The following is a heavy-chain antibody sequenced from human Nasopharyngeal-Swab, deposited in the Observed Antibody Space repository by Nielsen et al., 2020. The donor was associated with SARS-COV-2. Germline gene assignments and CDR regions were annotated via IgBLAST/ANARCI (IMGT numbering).Heavy chain of an antibody. CDR2: ISWDSVTI. V-gene: IGHV3-9*01. J-gene: IGHJ4*01. Sequence: SLKISCAASGFTFDDYAMHWVRQAPGKGLEWVSGISWDSVTIGYADSLKGRISISRDNAKNALYLQMNSLRPEDTARYYCVKGVAVAWGHFNDWGRGTLVTVSS. CDR1: GFTFDDYA. D-gene: IGHD7-27*01. CDR3: VKGVAVAWGHFND.